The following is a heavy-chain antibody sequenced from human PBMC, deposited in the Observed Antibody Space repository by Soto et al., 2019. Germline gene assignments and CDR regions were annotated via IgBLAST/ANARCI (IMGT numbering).Heavy chain of an antibody. CDR3: TTAGNYDYAMNV. V-gene: IGHV3-15*01. CDR2: IKSKGDGGTV. J-gene: IGHJ6*02. Sequence: GGSLRLSCAASGLTFDKAWMRWVRQAPGKGLEWVGRIKSKGDGGTVDHAAPVKGRFTISRDDSKNTLYLQMNNLKTEDIAVYYCTTAGNYDYAMNVWGQGTTVTVSS. CDR1: GLTFDKAW.